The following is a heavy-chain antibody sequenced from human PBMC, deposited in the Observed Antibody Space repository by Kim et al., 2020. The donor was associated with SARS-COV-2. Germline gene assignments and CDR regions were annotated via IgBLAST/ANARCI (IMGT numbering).Heavy chain of an antibody. Sequence: GGSLRLSCAASGFTFSSYGMHWVRQAPGKGLEWVAVIWYDGSNKYYADSVKGRFTISRDNSKNTLYLQMNSLRAEDTAVYYCAKDGTEPDFYFDLWGRGTLGTVSS. CDR2: IWYDGSNK. V-gene: IGHV3-33*06. J-gene: IGHJ2*01. CDR1: GFTFSSYG. D-gene: IGHD6-13*01. CDR3: AKDGTEPDFYFDL.